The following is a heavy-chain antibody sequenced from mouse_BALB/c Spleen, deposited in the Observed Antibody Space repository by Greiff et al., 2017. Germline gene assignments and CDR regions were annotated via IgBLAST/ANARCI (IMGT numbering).Heavy chain of an antibody. J-gene: IGHJ2*01. CDR1: GFNIKDYY. Sequence: VQLQQSGAELVRPGALVKLSCKASGFNIKDYYMHWVKQRPEQGLEWIGWIDPENGNTIYDPKFQGKASITADTSSNTAYLQLSSLTSEDTAVYYCAREGHEDYFDYWGQGTTRTVSS. V-gene: IGHV14-1*02. CDR2: IDPENGNT. CDR3: AREGHEDYFDY. D-gene: IGHD3-3*01.